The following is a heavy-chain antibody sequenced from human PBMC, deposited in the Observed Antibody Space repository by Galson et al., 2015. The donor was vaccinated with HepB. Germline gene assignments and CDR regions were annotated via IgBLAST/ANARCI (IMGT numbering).Heavy chain of an antibody. D-gene: IGHD3-22*01. CDR1: GGTFSSYA. Sequence: SVKVSCKASGGTFSSYAISWVRQAPGQGLEWMGGIIPIFGTANYAQKFQGRVTITADESTSTAYMELSSLRSEDTAVYYCARDTYYYDSSGYYLGYWGQGILVTVSS. V-gene: IGHV1-69*13. J-gene: IGHJ4*02. CDR2: IIPIFGTA. CDR3: ARDTYYYDSSGYYLGY.